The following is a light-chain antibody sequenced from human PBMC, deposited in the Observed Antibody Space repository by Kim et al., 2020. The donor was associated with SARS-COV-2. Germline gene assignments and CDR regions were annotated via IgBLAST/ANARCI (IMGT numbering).Light chain of an antibody. CDR3: AGWDDSLSGWV. V-gene: IGLV1-47*01. J-gene: IGLJ3*02. Sequence: ELTQPPSESGTPGQRVTISCSGSSTNIGSNYVSWYQQLPGTAPKLLIYRNNQRPSGVPDRFSGSKSGTSASLAISGLRSEDEADYYCAGWDDSLSGWVFGGGTKLTVL. CDR1: STNIGSNY. CDR2: RNN.